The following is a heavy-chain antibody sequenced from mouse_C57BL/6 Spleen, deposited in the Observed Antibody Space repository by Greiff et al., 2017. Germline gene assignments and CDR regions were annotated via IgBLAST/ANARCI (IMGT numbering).Heavy chain of an antibody. V-gene: IGHV5-9*01. CDR1: GFTFSSYT. J-gene: IGHJ3*01. CDR3: ARQTYDWFAY. CDR2: ISGGGGNT. D-gene: IGHD2-3*01. Sequence: EVKLVESGGGLVKPGGSLKLSCAASGFTFSSYTMSWVRQTPEKRLEWVATISGGGGNTYYPDSVKGRFTISRDNAKNTLYLQMSSLRSEDTALYYCARQTYDWFAYWGQGTLVTVSA.